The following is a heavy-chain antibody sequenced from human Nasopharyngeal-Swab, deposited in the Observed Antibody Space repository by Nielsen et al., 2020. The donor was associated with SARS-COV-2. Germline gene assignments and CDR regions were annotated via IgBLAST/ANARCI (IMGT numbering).Heavy chain of an antibody. D-gene: IGHD3-22*01. CDR1: GYTFTSYG. CDR2: INPSGGST. Sequence: ASVKVSCKASGYTFTSYGISWVRQAPGQGLEWMGIINPSGGSTSYAQKFQGRVTMTRDTSTSTVYMELSSLRSEDTAVYYCARGSFYYYDSSGYYYSYWGQGTLVTVSS. J-gene: IGHJ4*02. CDR3: ARGSFYYYDSSGYYYSY. V-gene: IGHV1-46*01.